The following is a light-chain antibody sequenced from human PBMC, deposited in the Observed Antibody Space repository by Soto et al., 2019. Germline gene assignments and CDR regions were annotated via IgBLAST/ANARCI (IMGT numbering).Light chain of an antibody. CDR3: QKANSFPIN. CDR2: EAT. V-gene: IGKV1-12*01. CDR1: QGLKF. J-gene: IGKJ5*01. Sequence: ILITQSPSSLSASVGDTVTITCRASQGLKFLAWYQQKPGKAPRLLIYEATNLQSGVPPRFSGSGSGTVFTLTISSLQPEDFATYFCQKANSFPINFGQGTRLEIK.